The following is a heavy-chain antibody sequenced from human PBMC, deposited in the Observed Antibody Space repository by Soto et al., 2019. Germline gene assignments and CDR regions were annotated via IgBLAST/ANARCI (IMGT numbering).Heavy chain of an antibody. CDR1: GGSISSYY. J-gene: IGHJ3*02. Sequence: SETLSLTCTVSGGSISSYYWSWIRQPPGKGLEWIGYIYYSGSTNYNPSLKSRVTISVDTSKNQFSLKLSSVTAADTAVYYCARDRRYYYDSSGRGAFDIWGQGTMVTVSS. CDR2: IYYSGST. V-gene: IGHV4-59*01. CDR3: ARDRRYYYDSSGRGAFDI. D-gene: IGHD3-22*01.